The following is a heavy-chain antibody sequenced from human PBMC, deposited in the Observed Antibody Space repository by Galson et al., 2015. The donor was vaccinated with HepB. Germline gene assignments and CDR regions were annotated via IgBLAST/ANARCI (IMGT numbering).Heavy chain of an antibody. CDR2: ISDNGVRT. CDR1: GFTFSTFP. CDR3: VRNGRPGAQCGGVGCYDY. Sequence: SLRLSCAASGFTFSTFPMDWVRQAPGKGLEYVSGISDNGVRTYYTESVMGRFTISRDNSKNTLYLQMSSLSVEDTAVYYCVRNGRPGAQCGGVGCYDYWGQGTLVTVSS. D-gene: IGHD2-21*01. J-gene: IGHJ4*02. V-gene: IGHV3-64D*06.